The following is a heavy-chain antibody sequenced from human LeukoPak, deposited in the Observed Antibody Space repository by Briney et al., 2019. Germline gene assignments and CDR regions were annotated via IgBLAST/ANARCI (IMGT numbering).Heavy chain of an antibody. V-gene: IGHV3-23*01. D-gene: IGHD1-1*01. Sequence: TGGSLRLSCAASGFTFNNYAMNCVRQAPGRSLEWVSAISDSGGSTYYADSVKGRFTISRDNIKNTLYLQMNSLGAGDTAVYYCARAGLTTFEYWGQGALVTVSS. CDR3: ARAGLTTFEY. J-gene: IGHJ4*02. CDR2: ISDSGGST. CDR1: GFTFNNYA.